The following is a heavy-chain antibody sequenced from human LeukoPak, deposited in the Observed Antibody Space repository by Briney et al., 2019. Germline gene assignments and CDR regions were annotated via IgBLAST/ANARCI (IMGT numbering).Heavy chain of an antibody. CDR1: GFTFSSYW. V-gene: IGHV3-74*01. D-gene: IGHD2-2*01. CDR2: INSDGSST. CDR3: ARGFCSSTSCYAGLFDH. J-gene: IGHJ4*02. Sequence: GGSLRLSCAASGFTFSSYWMHWVRQAPGKGLVWVSRINSDGSSTSYADSVKGRFTISRDNAKNSLYLQMNSLRDEDTAVYYCARGFCSSTSCYAGLFDHWGQGTLVTVSS.